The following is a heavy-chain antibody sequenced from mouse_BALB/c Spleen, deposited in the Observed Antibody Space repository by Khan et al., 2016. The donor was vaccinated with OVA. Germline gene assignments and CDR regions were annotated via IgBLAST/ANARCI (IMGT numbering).Heavy chain of an antibody. D-gene: IGHD2-14*01. CDR1: GYTFTSYT. Sequence: QIQLVQSGAELARPGASVKMSCKASGYTFTSYTIHWMKERPGQGLEWIGYINPSNGYTNYNQRFKDKATLTTDKSSTTAYLQLSSLTSDDSAVYNCVRDGAYHRNDGWFAYWGQGTLVTVSA. V-gene: IGHV1-4*01. CDR3: VRDGAYHRNDGWFAY. CDR2: INPSNGYT. J-gene: IGHJ3*01.